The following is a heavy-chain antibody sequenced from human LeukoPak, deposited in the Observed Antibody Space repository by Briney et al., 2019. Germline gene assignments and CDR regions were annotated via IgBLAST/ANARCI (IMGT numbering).Heavy chain of an antibody. V-gene: IGHV3-21*04. CDR3: AKLYYDYVWGSYRYYFFDD. Sequence: GGFLRLSCAASGFTFSSYSMNWVRQAPGKELEWVSSISSSSSYIYYADSVKGRFTISRDNSKNTVFLQMNSLRAEDTALYYCAKLYYDYVWGSYRYYFFDDWGQGTPVTVSS. CDR1: GFTFSSYS. J-gene: IGHJ4*02. CDR2: ISSSSSYI. D-gene: IGHD3-16*02.